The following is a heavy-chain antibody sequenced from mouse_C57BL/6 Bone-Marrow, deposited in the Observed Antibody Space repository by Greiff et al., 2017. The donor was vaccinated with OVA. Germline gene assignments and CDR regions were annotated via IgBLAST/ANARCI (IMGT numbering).Heavy chain of an antibody. D-gene: IGHD1-1*02. J-gene: IGHJ2*01. CDR2: IYPRRGNT. CDR3: ARGDMVRVDY. V-gene: IGHV1-81*01. CDR1: GYTFTSYG. Sequence: QVQLQQSGAELARPGASVKLSCKASGYTFTSYGISWVKQRTGQGLEWIGEIYPRRGNTYYNEKFKGKATLTADKSSSTAYMELRSLTSEDSAVYFGARGDMVRVDYWGQGTTLTVSS.